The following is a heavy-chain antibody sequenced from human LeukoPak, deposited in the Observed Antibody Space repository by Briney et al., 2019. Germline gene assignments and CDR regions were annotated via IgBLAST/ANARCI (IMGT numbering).Heavy chain of an antibody. CDR3: ARVISSDSSSWYFSAGYYFDY. CDR1: GYTFTSYG. Sequence: ASVKVSCKASGYTFTSYGISWVRQAPGQGLEWMGWISAYNGNTNYAQKLQGRVTMTTDTSTSTAYMELRSLRSDDTAVYYCARVISSDSSSWYFSAGYYFDYWGQGTLVTVSS. CDR2: ISAYNGNT. J-gene: IGHJ4*02. D-gene: IGHD6-13*01. V-gene: IGHV1-18*01.